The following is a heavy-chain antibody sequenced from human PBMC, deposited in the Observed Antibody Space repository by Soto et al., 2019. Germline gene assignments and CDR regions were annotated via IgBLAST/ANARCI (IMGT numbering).Heavy chain of an antibody. CDR2: IYSGGST. Sequence: EVQLVESGGGLVQPGGSLRLSCAASGFTVSSNYMSWVRQAPGKGLEWVSVIYSGGSTYYADSVKGRFTISRDNSKNTLYLQMNSLRAEDTAVYYCARERNDQRLRFLEWRGGYYFDYWGQGTLVTVSS. CDR1: GFTVSSNY. D-gene: IGHD3-3*01. CDR3: ARERNDQRLRFLEWRGGYYFDY. J-gene: IGHJ4*02. V-gene: IGHV3-66*01.